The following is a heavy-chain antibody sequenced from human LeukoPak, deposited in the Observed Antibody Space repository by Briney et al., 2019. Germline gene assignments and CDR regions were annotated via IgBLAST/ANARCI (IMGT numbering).Heavy chain of an antibody. D-gene: IGHD3-9*01. Sequence: SETLSLTCAVYGGSFSGYYWSWIRQPPGKGLEWIGEINHSGSTNYNPSLKSRVTISVDTSKNQFSLKLSSVTAADTAVYYCAGAQYYDIFSYYYYCGMDVWGQGTTVTVSS. J-gene: IGHJ6*02. CDR3: AGAQYYDIFSYYYYCGMDV. V-gene: IGHV4-34*01. CDR1: GGSFSGYY. CDR2: INHSGST.